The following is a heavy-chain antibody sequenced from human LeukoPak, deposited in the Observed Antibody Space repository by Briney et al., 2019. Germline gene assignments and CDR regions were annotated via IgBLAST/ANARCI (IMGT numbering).Heavy chain of an antibody. CDR1: GGSISSSSYY. J-gene: IGHJ5*02. Sequence: PSETLSLTCTVSGGSISSSSYYWGWIRRPPGKGLEWIGSIYFSGTTYYNPSLQSRVTISVDTSKNQFSLKLSSVTAADTAVYYCARQARITIFGVVIIKWFDPWGQGTLVTVSS. V-gene: IGHV4-39*01. D-gene: IGHD3-3*01. CDR3: ARQARITIFGVVIIKWFDP. CDR2: IYFSGTT.